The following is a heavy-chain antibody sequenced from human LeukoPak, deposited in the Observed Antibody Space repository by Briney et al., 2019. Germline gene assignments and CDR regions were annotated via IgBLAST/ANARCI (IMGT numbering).Heavy chain of an antibody. CDR2: ISGNGGST. V-gene: IGHV3-23*01. Sequence: GGSLRLSCAASGFTFAYHAMSWVRQAPGKGLEWVSAISGNGGSTYYADFVKGRFTISRDNSRNTLYLQMNSLRAEDTAVYYCARGGGYYDFWSGYPSSDYFDYWGQGTLVTVSS. D-gene: IGHD3-3*01. J-gene: IGHJ4*02. CDR3: ARGGGYYDFWSGYPSSDYFDY. CDR1: GFTFAYHA.